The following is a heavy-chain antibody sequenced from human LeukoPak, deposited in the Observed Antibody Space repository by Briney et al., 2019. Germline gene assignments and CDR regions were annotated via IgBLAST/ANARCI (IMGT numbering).Heavy chain of an antibody. D-gene: IGHD4-17*01. V-gene: IGHV4-34*01. Sequence: SETLSLTCAVYGGSFSGYYWSWIRQPPGKGLEWIGEIYHSGSTNYNPSLKSRVTISVDKSKNQFSLKLSSVTAADTAVYYCARAVSAYGDYLNWFDPWGQGTLVTVSS. CDR2: IYHSGST. CDR1: GGSFSGYY. CDR3: ARAVSAYGDYLNWFDP. J-gene: IGHJ5*02.